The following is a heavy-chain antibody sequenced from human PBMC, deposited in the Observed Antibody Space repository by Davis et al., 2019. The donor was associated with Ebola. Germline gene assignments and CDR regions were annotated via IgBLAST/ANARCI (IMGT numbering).Heavy chain of an antibody. J-gene: IGHJ4*02. CDR2: INPHNGNT. Sequence: AASVKVSCKASGYTFTNYGITWMRQAPGQGLEWMGWINPHNGNTNYAQNVQGRVIMTTDTATTTAYMEVGGLRSDDTAVYYCARAQFPTTSDHWGQGTLVTVSS. D-gene: IGHD1-1*01. CDR3: ARAQFPTTSDH. V-gene: IGHV1-18*04. CDR1: GYTFTNYG.